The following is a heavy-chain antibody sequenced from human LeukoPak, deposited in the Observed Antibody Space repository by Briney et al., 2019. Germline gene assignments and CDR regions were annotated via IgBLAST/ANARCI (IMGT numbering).Heavy chain of an antibody. CDR3: AKVEMATTPPDY. D-gene: IGHD5-24*01. CDR2: IYYSGST. J-gene: IGHJ4*02. Sequence: SETLSLTCTVSGGSISSYYWSWIRQPPGKGLEWIGYIYYSGSTSYNPSLKSRVTISVDTSKNQFSLKLSSVTAADTAVYYCAKVEMATTPPDYWGQGTLVTVSS. V-gene: IGHV4-59*01. CDR1: GGSISSYY.